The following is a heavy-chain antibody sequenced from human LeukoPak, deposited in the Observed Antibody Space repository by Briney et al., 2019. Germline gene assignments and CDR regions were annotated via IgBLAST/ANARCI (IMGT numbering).Heavy chain of an antibody. V-gene: IGHV1-2*06. CDR2: INPNSGDT. D-gene: IGHD2-2*01. CDR3: ARDYCSSTSCLFDY. CDR1: GYTFTGYH. Sequence: ASVKVSCKASGYTFTGYHMHWVRQAPGQGLEWMGRINPNSGDTNYAQKFQGGVTMTRDTSISTAYMELNRLRSDDTAVYYCARDYCSSTSCLFDYWGQGTLVTVSS. J-gene: IGHJ4*02.